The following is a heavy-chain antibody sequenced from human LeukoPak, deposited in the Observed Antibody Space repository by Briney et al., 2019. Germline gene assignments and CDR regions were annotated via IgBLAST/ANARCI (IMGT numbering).Heavy chain of an antibody. CDR3: ARVGSGSYTHTLDY. D-gene: IGHD1-26*01. V-gene: IGHV3-53*01. CDR2: IYSGGST. Sequence: PGGSLRLSCAASGFTVSSNYMSWVRQAPGKGLEWVSVIYSGGSTYYADSVKGRFTISRDNSKNTLYLQMNSLRAEDTAVYYCARVGSGSYTHTLDYWGQGTLVTVSS. CDR1: GFTVSSNY. J-gene: IGHJ4*02.